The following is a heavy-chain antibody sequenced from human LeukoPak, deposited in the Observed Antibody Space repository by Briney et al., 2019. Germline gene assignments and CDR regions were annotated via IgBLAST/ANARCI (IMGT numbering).Heavy chain of an antibody. CDR2: IWYDGSNK. J-gene: IGHJ4*02. CDR3: ARDVMPTVTSGGYFFDS. CDR1: GFTFSSYG. Sequence: PGRSLRLSCAASGFTFSSYGMHWVRQAPGKGLEWVAVIWYDGSNKYYADSVRGRFTISRDNSKNTLYLQMNSLRAEDTALYYCARDVMPTVTSGGYFFDSWGQGTLVIVSS. D-gene: IGHD5-12*01. V-gene: IGHV3-33*01.